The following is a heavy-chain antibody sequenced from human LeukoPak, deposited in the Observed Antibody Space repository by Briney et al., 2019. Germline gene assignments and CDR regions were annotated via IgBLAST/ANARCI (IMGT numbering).Heavy chain of an antibody. CDR3: ARGLTMVRGVIISSTAGNWFDP. Sequence: GGSLRLSCAASGFTVSSNYMSWVRPAPGKGLEWVSVIYSGGSTYYADSVKGRFTISRDNSKNTLYLQMNSLRAEDTAVYYCARGLTMVRGVIISSTAGNWFDPWGQGTLVTVSS. J-gene: IGHJ5*02. D-gene: IGHD3-10*01. CDR1: GFTVSSNY. V-gene: IGHV3-66*01. CDR2: IYSGGST.